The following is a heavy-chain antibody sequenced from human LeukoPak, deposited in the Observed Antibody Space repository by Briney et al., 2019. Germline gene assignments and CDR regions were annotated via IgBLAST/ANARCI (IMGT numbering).Heavy chain of an antibody. CDR1: GYTFTSYA. V-gene: IGHV1-3*01. Sequence: ASVKVSCKASGYTFTSYAMHWVRQAPGQRLEGMGLINAGNGNTKYSQKFQGRVTITRDTSASTAYMELSSLRSEDTTVYYCARGLRGNGAFDIWGQGTMVTVSS. CDR3: ARGLRGNGAFDI. D-gene: IGHD4-23*01. CDR2: INAGNGNT. J-gene: IGHJ3*02.